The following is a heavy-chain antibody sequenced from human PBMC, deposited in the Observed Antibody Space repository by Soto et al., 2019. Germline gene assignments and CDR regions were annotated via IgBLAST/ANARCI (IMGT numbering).Heavy chain of an antibody. D-gene: IGHD6-19*01. Sequence: GGSLRLSCVASGFTFSNYDMNWVRQAPGKGLEWVSSIDGSGDTSTYNADSVKGRFTISRDNSGNTLYLQMDSLRAEDTAVYFCAKDRGWTYYFDYWGQGALVTVSS. J-gene: IGHJ4*02. V-gene: IGHV3-23*01. CDR2: IDGSGDTST. CDR3: AKDRGWTYYFDY. CDR1: GFTFSNYD.